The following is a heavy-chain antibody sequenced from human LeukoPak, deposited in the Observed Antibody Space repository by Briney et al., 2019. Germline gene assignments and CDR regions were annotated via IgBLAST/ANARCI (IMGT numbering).Heavy chain of an antibody. CDR1: GGSFSGYY. CDR3: ARTDIVVVVAATPSYYGMDV. D-gene: IGHD2-15*01. V-gene: IGHV4-34*01. Sequence: SETLSLTCAVYGGSFSGYYWSWIRQPPGKGLEWIGEIYHSGSTNYNPSLKSRVTISVDTSKNQFSLKLSSVTAADTAVYYCARTDIVVVVAATPSYYGMDVWGQGTTVTVSS. CDR2: IYHSGST. J-gene: IGHJ6*02.